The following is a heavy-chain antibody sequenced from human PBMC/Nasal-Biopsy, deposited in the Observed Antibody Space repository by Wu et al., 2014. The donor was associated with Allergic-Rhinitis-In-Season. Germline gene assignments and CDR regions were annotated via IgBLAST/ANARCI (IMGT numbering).Heavy chain of an antibody. D-gene: IGHD5-24*01. CDR3: ARAERDGYNQIDS. Sequence: SCAASGLTFSSYGMHWVRQAPGKGLEWVAFIWYDGSNKYYADSVKGRFTISRDNSKKTLYLQMNSLRVEDTAVYYCARAERDGYNQIDSWGQGTLVTVSS. CDR2: IWYDGSNK. CDR1: GLTFSSYG. V-gene: IGHV3-30*02. J-gene: IGHJ4*02.